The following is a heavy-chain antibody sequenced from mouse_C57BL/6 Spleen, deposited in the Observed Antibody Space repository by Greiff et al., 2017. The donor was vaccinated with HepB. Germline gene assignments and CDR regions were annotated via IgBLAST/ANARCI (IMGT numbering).Heavy chain of an antibody. CDR2: IHPNSGST. J-gene: IGHJ1*03. Sequence: QVQLQQPGAELVKPGASVKLSCKASGYTFTSYWMHWVKQRPGQGLEWIGMIHPNSGSTNYNEKFKSKATLTVDKSSSTAYMTLSSLTYEDSAVYSCARYYYSSYWYFDVWGTGATVTVSS. D-gene: IGHD1-1*01. CDR3: ARYYYSSYWYFDV. CDR1: GYTFTSYW. V-gene: IGHV1-64*01.